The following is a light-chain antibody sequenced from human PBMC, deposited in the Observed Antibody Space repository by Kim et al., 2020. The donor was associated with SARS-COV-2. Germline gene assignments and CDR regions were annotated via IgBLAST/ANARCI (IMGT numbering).Light chain of an antibody. J-gene: IGKJ2*01. CDR1: QSISSW. V-gene: IGKV1-5*03. CDR2: KAS. Sequence: SASVGDRVTITCRARQSISSWLAWDQQKPGKAPKLLIYKASSLESGIPSRCSGSGSGTEFTLTISSLQPDDFATYYCQQYNSYSYTFGQGTKLEI. CDR3: QQYNSYSYT.